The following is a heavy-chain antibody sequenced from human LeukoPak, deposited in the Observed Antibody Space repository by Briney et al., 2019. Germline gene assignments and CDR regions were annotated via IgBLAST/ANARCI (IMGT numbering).Heavy chain of an antibody. D-gene: IGHD6-19*01. V-gene: IGHV3-13*01. J-gene: IGHJ4*02. CDR3: AKVGIEQWLSQGQFFDY. CDR1: GFTFSRFD. Sequence: GGSLRLSCAASGFTFSRFDMHWVRQATGKGLEWVSAIDTAGDTYYADSVKGRFTISRDNSKNTLYLQMNSLRAEDTAVYYCAKVGIEQWLSQGQFFDYWGQGALVTVSS. CDR2: IDTAGDT.